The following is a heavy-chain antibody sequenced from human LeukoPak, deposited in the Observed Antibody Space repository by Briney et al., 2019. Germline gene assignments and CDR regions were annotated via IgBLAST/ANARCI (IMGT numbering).Heavy chain of an antibody. CDR1: GYSISSGYD. Sequence: SETLSLTCTVSGYSISSGYDWGWMRQAPGKGLEWLGSISQSGNTYNNPSLKSRVTLSVDTSKNQFSLKLSSVTAADTAVYCCARAHPPRRYFDWDTFDYWGQGTLVTVSS. V-gene: IGHV4-38-2*02. J-gene: IGHJ4*02. CDR3: ARAHPPRRYFDWDTFDY. CDR2: ISQSGNT. D-gene: IGHD3-9*01.